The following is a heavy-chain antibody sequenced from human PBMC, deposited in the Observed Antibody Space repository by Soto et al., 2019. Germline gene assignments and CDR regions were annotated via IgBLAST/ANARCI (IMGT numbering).Heavy chain of an antibody. Sequence: VDWVQVSCKTSGYTFTGYYMNWVRQAPGQGLEWMGWINPNSGVTNYAQKFQGRVTMTRDTSFSTAYMELSRLTSYDTAVYYRARDAVASRSFDNWVLGTLVTVSS. CDR1: GYTFTGYY. CDR3: ARDAVASRSFDN. D-gene: IGHD2-15*01. J-gene: IGHJ4*01. V-gene: IGHV1-2*02. CDR2: INPNSGVT.